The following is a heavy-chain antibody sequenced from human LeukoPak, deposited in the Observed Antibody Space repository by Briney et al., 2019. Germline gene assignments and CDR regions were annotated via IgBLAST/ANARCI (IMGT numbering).Heavy chain of an antibody. CDR3: ARDSRLKWTEYYFDF. J-gene: IGHJ4*02. CDR2: ISFDGKNK. V-gene: IGHV3-30*04. D-gene: IGHD3/OR15-3a*01. Sequence: GGSLRLSCVASGFTFNYYAIHWVRQAPGKGLEWVAVISFDGKNKFYADSVKGRFTISRDNSKNTLYLQMNSLKPEDTAVYFCARDSRLKWTEYYFDFWGQGTLVTVSS. CDR1: GFTFNYYA.